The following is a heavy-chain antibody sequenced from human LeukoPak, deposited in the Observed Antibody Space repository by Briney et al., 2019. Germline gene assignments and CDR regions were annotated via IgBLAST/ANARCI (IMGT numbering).Heavy chain of an antibody. Sequence: PGGSLRLSCAASGFTFSSYSMNWVRQAPGKGLEWVSSISSSSSYIYYADSVKGRFTISRDNAKNSLYLQMNSLRAEDTAVYYCAKTHDAPLYYYYYGMDVWGQGTTVTVSS. CDR3: AKTHDAPLYYYYYGMDV. D-gene: IGHD2-2*01. V-gene: IGHV3-21*01. CDR1: GFTFSSYS. J-gene: IGHJ6*02. CDR2: ISSSSSYI.